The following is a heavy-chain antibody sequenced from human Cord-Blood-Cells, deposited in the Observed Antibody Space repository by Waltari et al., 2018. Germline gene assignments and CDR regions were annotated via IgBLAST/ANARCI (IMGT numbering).Heavy chain of an antibody. V-gene: IGHV3-48*03. CDR1: GSPFRSYE. CDR3: ARGFSGSYYFDY. J-gene: IGHJ4*02. D-gene: IGHD1-26*01. CDR2: ISSSGSTI. Sequence: EVQLVESGGGLVQPGVSPRLSRAAPGSPFRSYEMNWVRPGPGKGLEWVSYISSSGSTIYYADSVKGRFTISRDNAKNSLYLQMNSLRAEDTAVYYCARGFSGSYYFDYWGQGTLVTVSS.